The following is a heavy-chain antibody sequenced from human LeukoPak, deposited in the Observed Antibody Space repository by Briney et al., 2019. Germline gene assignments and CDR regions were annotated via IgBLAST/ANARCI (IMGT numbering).Heavy chain of an antibody. CDR1: GFTFSSYG. Sequence: PGSSLRLSCAASGFTFSSYGMHWVRQAPGKGLEWVAVIWYDGSNKYYADSVKGRFTISRDNSKNTLYLQMNSLRAEDTAVYYCARDTTRLTYYYDSSVSWFDPWGQGTLVTVSS. CDR2: IWYDGSNK. V-gene: IGHV3-33*08. CDR3: ARDTTRLTYYYDSSVSWFDP. D-gene: IGHD3-22*01. J-gene: IGHJ5*02.